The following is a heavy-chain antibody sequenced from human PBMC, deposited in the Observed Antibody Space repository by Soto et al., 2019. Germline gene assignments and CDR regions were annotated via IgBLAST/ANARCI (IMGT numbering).Heavy chain of an antibody. CDR2: ISGSGGST. J-gene: IGHJ1*01. CDR1: GFTFSRDA. D-gene: IGHD2-15*01. Sequence: HPGGSLRLSCAASGFTFSRDAMSWVRQAPGKGLEWVSAISGSGGSTYYADSVKGRFTISRDNSKNTLYLQMNSLRAEDTAVYYCAKDAGFCSGGSCYLRTGYFQHWGQGTLVTVSS. CDR3: AKDAGFCSGGSCYLRTGYFQH. V-gene: IGHV3-23*01.